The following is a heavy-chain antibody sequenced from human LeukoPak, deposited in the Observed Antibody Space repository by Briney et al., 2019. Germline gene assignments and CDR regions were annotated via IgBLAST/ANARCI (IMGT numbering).Heavy chain of an antibody. CDR1: GFAFGDYW. CDR2: ISSNGGST. Sequence: PGGSLRLSCAASGFAFGDYWMTWARQAPGKGLEYVSAISSNGGSTYYANSVKGRFTISRDNSKNTLYLQMGSLRAEDMAVYYCARGSILGYYFDYWGQGTLVTVSS. CDR3: ARGSILGYYFDY. J-gene: IGHJ4*02. V-gene: IGHV3-64*01. D-gene: IGHD7-27*01.